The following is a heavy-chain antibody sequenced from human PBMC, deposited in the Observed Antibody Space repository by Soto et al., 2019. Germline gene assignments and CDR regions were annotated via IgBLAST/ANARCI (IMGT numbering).Heavy chain of an antibody. CDR2: IYGNDKT. J-gene: IGHJ4*02. CDR1: GYTFTSYA. D-gene: IGHD3-16*01. Sequence: ASVKVSCKASGYTFTSYAMHWVRQAPGQRLEWMGWIYGNDKTKVSQKFRGRVTIFRDTSANTVYMELSTLRSEDTALYYCARGDGNFPYFDSWGEGTLVTVSS. CDR3: ARGDGNFPYFDS. V-gene: IGHV1-3*01.